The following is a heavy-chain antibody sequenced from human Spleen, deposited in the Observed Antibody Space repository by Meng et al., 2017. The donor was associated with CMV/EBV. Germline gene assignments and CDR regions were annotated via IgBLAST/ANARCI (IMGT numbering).Heavy chain of an antibody. CDR2: IYWDDDK. D-gene: IGHD3-22*01. J-gene: IGHJ5*02. CDR3: ARSYYYASSGYYYAGWFDP. V-gene: IGHV2-5*02. CDR1: TSGVG. Sequence: TSGVGVCWIRQPPGKALEWLALIYWDDDKRYSPSLKSRLTITKDTSKNQVVLTMTNMDPVDTATYYCARSYYYASSGYYYAGWFDPWGQGTLVTVSS.